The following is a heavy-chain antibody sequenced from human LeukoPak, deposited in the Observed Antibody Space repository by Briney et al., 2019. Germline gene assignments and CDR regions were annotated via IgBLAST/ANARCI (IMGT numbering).Heavy chain of an antibody. J-gene: IGHJ4*02. CDR2: ISGSGGST. CDR3: AKDPHYDSSGYYED. V-gene: IGHV3-23*01. Sequence: GGSLRLFCAASGFTFSSYAMSWVRQAPGKGLEWVSAISGSGGSTYYADSVKGRFTISRDNSKNTLYLQMNSLRADDTAVYYCAKDPHYDSSGYYEDWGQGTLVTVSS. CDR1: GFTFSSYA. D-gene: IGHD3-22*01.